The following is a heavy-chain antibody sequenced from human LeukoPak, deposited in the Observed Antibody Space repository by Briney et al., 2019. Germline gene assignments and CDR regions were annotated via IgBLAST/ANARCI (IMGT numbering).Heavy chain of an antibody. D-gene: IGHD4-17*01. CDR1: GYTLTELS. CDR3: ATETPGRRYGDYVAYYFDY. Sequence: GASAKVSCKVSGYTLTELSMHWVRQAPGKGLEWMGGFDPEDGETIYAQKFQGRVTMTEDTSTDTAYMELSSLRSEDTAVYYCATETPGRRYGDYVAYYFDYWGQGTLVTVSS. J-gene: IGHJ4*02. CDR2: FDPEDGET. V-gene: IGHV1-24*01.